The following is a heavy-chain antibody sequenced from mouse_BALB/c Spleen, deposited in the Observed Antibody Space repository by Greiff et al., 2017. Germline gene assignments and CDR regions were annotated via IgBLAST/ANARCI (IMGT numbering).Heavy chain of an antibody. CDR2: IWAGGST. J-gene: IGHJ4*01. CDR1: GFSLTSYG. Sequence: VQLQQSGPGLVAPSQSLSITCTVSGFSLTSYGVHWVRQPPGKGLEWLGVIWAGGSTNYNSALMSRLSISKDNSKSQVFLKMNSLQTDDTAMYYCAREGDYYGSSPYAMDYWGQGTSVTVSS. V-gene: IGHV2-9*02. CDR3: AREGDYYGSSPYAMDY. D-gene: IGHD1-1*01.